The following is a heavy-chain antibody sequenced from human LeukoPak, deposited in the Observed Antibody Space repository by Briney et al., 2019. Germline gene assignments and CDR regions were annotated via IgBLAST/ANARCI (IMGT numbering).Heavy chain of an antibody. Sequence: GGSLRLSCAASGFTFSSYSMTWVRQAPGKGLEWVSSISSSSSYIYYADSVKGRFTISRDNAKNSLYLQMNSLRAEDTAVYYCARQRYAETGTTGAPGLRWGQGTLVTVSS. D-gene: IGHD1-7*01. J-gene: IGHJ4*02. CDR1: GFTFSSYS. CDR2: ISSSSSYI. CDR3: ARQRYAETGTTGAPGLR. V-gene: IGHV3-21*01.